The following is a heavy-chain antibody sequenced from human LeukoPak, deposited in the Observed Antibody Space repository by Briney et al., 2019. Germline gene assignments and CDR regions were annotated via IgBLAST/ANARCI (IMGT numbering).Heavy chain of an antibody. CDR2: ISAYNGGT. V-gene: IGHV1-18*01. CDR3: ARGGTYYPCIDY. CDR1: GYSFSTTY. Sequence: ASVKVSCKASGYSFSTTYINWVRQAPGQGLEWMGRISAYNGGTAYAQRFQGRVTMTTDSSTTTAYMDLASLRSDDTAVYYCARGGTYYPCIDYWGQGTLVTVSS. J-gene: IGHJ4*01. D-gene: IGHD1-26*01.